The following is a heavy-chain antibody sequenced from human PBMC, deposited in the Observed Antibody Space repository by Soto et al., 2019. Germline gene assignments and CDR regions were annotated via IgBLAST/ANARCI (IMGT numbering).Heavy chain of an antibody. CDR3: ARDVPLGH. Sequence: QVQLVESGGGVVQPGGYLRVSCAASGFTFSGYAMHWVRQAPGKGLEWVAFISYDGSLKYYADSVKGRFTTSRDNSQNTLYLQMNSLRPEDTAVYYCARDVPLGHWGQGALVTVSS. D-gene: IGHD3-16*01. J-gene: IGHJ4*02. V-gene: IGHV3-30-3*01. CDR1: GFTFSGYA. CDR2: ISYDGSLK.